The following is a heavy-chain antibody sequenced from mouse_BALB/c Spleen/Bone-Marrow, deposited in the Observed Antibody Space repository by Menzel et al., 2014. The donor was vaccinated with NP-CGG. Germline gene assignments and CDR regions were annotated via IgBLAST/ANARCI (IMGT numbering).Heavy chain of an antibody. CDR2: IDPANGNT. CDR1: GFNIKDTY. J-gene: IGHJ3*01. V-gene: IGHV14-3*02. Sequence: EVRLQQSGAELVKPGASVKLSCTASGFNIKDTYMHWVKQRPEQGLEWIGRIDPANGNTKYDPKFQGKATITADTSSNTAYLQLSSLTSEDTAVYYCARAYYGNYEFAYWGQWTLVTVSA. CDR3: ARAYYGNYEFAY. D-gene: IGHD2-10*01.